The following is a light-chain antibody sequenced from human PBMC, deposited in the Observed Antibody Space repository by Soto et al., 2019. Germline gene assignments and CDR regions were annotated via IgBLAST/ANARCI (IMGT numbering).Light chain of an antibody. CDR3: LQDYNYPRT. Sequence: AIQMTQSPSSLSASVGDRVTITCRASQGIKNDLGWYQQKPGKAPKLLIYAASSLQSGVPSRFSGSGSGTDFTLTITSLQPEDFATYYCLQDYNYPRTFGGGTKVEIK. CDR1: QGIKND. J-gene: IGKJ4*01. CDR2: AAS. V-gene: IGKV1-6*01.